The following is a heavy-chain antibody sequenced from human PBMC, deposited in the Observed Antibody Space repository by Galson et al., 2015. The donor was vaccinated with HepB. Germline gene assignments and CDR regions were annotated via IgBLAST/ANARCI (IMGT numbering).Heavy chain of an antibody. D-gene: IGHD3-22*01. CDR2: INTNTGNQ. CDR3: ARGSDYYFDSNCYYDFDY. J-gene: IGHJ4*02. V-gene: IGHV7-4-1*02. Sequence: SVKVSCKASGFIFSNNAMNWVRQAPGQGLEWMGWINTNTGNQTYAQGFSGRFVFSLDNSVTTAYLQISSLKAEDTAVYYCARGSDYYFDSNCYYDFDYWGQGSMVTVSS. CDR1: GFIFSNNA.